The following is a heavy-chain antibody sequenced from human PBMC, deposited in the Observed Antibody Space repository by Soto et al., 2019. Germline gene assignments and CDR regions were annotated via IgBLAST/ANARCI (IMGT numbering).Heavy chain of an antibody. Sequence: SETLSLTCTVSGGSISSYFWSWIRQSPGKGLEWIGHIYYSGSTSYSPSLKSRVSISVDTSKNQFSLEVHSVTAADTAVYYCARAGTNMVQFDYWGQGTLVTVS. V-gene: IGHV4-59*01. CDR2: IYYSGST. CDR1: GGSISSYF. D-gene: IGHD3-10*01. CDR3: ARAGTNMVQFDY. J-gene: IGHJ4*02.